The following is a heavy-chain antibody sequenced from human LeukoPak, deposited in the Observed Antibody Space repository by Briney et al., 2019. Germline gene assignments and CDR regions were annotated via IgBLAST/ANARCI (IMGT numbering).Heavy chain of an antibody. CDR1: GYTFSSYG. CDR2: ISVYNGNA. CDR3: ARDSLYYDLGRHHNSGMVGHYYYGMDV. Sequence: ASVNVSCKAFGYTFSSYGIGWVRPAPGQGLEWMGWISVYNGNANYAQNFQGRVTMTTATSTSTAYMEVRSLRSDDTAVYYCARDSLYYDLGRHHNSGMVGHYYYGMDVWGQGTTVTVSS. D-gene: IGHD3/OR15-3a*01. V-gene: IGHV1-18*01. J-gene: IGHJ6*02.